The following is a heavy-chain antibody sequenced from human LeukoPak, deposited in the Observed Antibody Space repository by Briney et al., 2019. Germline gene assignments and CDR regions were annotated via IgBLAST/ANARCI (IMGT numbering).Heavy chain of an antibody. Sequence: GGSLRLSCAASGFTFSSYWMHWVRQAPGKGLVWVSRTNSDGSSTSYADSVKGRFTISRDNAKNTLYLQMNSLRAEDTAVYYCARETDCSSTSCYAGSDYWGQGTLVTVSS. J-gene: IGHJ4*02. D-gene: IGHD2-2*01. CDR3: ARETDCSSTSCYAGSDY. V-gene: IGHV3-74*01. CDR2: TNSDGSST. CDR1: GFTFSSYW.